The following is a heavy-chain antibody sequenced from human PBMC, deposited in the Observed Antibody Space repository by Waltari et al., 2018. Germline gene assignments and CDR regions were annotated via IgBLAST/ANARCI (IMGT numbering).Heavy chain of an antibody. CDR2: IRSKANSYAT. CDR1: GFTFRAST. Sequence: EVQLVESGGGLVQPGGSRKIPCAASGFTFRASTIYWVRQASGKGLDGVGRIRSKANSYATAYAASVKGRLTISRDDSKNTAYLQMNSLKTEDTAVYYCTSTPLAGYWGQGSLVTVSS. V-gene: IGHV3-73*01. J-gene: IGHJ4*02. CDR3: TSTPLAGY. D-gene: IGHD3-16*01.